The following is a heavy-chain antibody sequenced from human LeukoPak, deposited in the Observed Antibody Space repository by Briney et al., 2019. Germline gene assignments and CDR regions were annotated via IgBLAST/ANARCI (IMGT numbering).Heavy chain of an antibody. CDR2: ISGSGGGT. CDR3: AKKRWLHSPFDY. Sequence: GGSLRLSCVASGFTFSSYAMSWVRQAPGKGLEWVSAISGSGGGTYYADSVKGRFTISRDNSKNTLYLQMNSLRAEDTAVYYCAKKRWLHSPFDYWGQGTLVTVSS. J-gene: IGHJ4*02. CDR1: GFTFSSYA. D-gene: IGHD5-24*01. V-gene: IGHV3-23*01.